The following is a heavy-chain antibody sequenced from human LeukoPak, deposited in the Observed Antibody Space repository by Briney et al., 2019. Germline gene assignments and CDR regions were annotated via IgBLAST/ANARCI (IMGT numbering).Heavy chain of an antibody. D-gene: IGHD1-26*01. CDR3: ARDPRGSFNFDY. J-gene: IGHJ4*02. V-gene: IGHV1-69*13. CDR1: GGTFSGYA. CDR2: IIPIFGPA. Sequence: ASVKVSCEASGGTFSGYAISWVRQALGQGLEWMGGIIPIFGPANYAQKVQGRVTITADESTSTAYVELSSLRSEDTAVYYCARDPRGSFNFDYRGQGTLVTFSS.